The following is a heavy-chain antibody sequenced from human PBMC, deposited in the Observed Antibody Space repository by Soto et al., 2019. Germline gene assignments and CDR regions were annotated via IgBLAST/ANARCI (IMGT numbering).Heavy chain of an antibody. D-gene: IGHD2-8*01. CDR2: ISYSGNT. CDR1: GGSISNFY. Sequence: SETLSLTCTVAGGSISNFYWSWIRQPPGKGLEWIGYISYSGNTNYNPSLKSRVSISVDTSKNQLSLNLTSVTAADTAVYYCARAPMVLSRSYFDSWGQGTPVTVSS. V-gene: IGHV4-59*01. J-gene: IGHJ4*02. CDR3: ARAPMVLSRSYFDS.